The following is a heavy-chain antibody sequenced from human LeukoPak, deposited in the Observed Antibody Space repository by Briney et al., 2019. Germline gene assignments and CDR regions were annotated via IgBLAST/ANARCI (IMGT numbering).Heavy chain of an antibody. J-gene: IGHJ4*02. CDR1: GFTFRSFA. D-gene: IGHD3-10*02. Sequence: GGSLRLSCAASGFTFRSFAMHWVRQAPGKGLQWVAIISHDGSNKYYEDSLKGRFTISRDNSKNTLYLQMNSLRAEDTAVYYCARGTMFPYYFDYWGQGTLVTVSS. CDR2: ISHDGSNK. CDR3: ARGTMFPYYFDY. V-gene: IGHV3-30*04.